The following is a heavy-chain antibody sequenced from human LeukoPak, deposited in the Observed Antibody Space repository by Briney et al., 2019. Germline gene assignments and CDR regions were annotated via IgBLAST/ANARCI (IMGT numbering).Heavy chain of an antibody. CDR2: INHSGST. CDR3: ARASGYYDSSGYYYQAYDY. D-gene: IGHD3-22*01. V-gene: IGHV4-34*01. J-gene: IGHJ4*02. Sequence: SETLSLTCAVYGGSFSGYYWSWIRQPPGKGLEWIGEINHSGSTNYNPSLKSRVTISVDTSKNQFSLKLSSVTAADTAVYYCARASGYYDSSGYYYQAYDYWGQGTLVTVSS. CDR1: GGSFSGYY.